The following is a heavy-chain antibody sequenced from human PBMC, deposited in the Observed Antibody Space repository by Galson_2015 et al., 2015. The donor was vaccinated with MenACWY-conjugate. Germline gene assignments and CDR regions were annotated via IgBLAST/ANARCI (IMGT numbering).Heavy chain of an antibody. D-gene: IGHD5-18*01. J-gene: IGHJ4*02. CDR1: GFTFSSYW. V-gene: IGHV3-23*01. Sequence: SLRLSCAASGFTFSSYWMHWVRQAPGKGLQWVSSITASGDDTTYADSVKGRLTISRDNSKNMLYLQLNSLRAEDTAIYFCAKVKWMQLWSTYGYWGQGTLVTVSS. CDR3: AKVKWMQLWSTYGY. CDR2: ITASGDDT.